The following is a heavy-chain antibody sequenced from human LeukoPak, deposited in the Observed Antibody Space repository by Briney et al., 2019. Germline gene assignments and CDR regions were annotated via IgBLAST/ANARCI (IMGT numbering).Heavy chain of an antibody. J-gene: IGHJ5*02. CDR1: GGSFSGYY. V-gene: IGHV4-34*01. CDR3: ARGGQQQLFGFDP. Sequence: SETLSLTCAVYGGSFSGYYWSWIRQPPGKGLEWIGEINHSGSTNYNPSLKSRVTISVDTSKNQFSLKLSSVTAADTAVNYCARGGQQQLFGFDPWGQGTLVTVSS. D-gene: IGHD6-13*01. CDR2: INHSGST.